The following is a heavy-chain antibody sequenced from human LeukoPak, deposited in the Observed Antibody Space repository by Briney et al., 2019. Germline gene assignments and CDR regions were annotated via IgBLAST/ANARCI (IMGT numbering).Heavy chain of an antibody. V-gene: IGHV4-59*08. Sequence: KPSETLSLTCTVSGASMRTYYWSWIRQLPGKGLEWIGFIYHSGSTDYNPSLKSRGTISVDTSKNQFSLKLSSVTAADTAVYYCARTNYYGSGSYYPDLWGQGTLVTVSS. CDR1: GASMRTYY. CDR3: ARTNYYGSGSYYPDL. CDR2: IYHSGST. D-gene: IGHD3-10*01. J-gene: IGHJ5*02.